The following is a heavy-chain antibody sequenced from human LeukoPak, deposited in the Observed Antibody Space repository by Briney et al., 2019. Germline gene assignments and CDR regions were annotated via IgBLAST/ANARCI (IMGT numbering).Heavy chain of an antibody. CDR3: ARYYCIGTSCYSTNWFDP. V-gene: IGHV4-34*01. J-gene: IGHJ5*02. CDR1: GGSFSGYY. D-gene: IGHD2-2*01. Sequence: PSETLSLTCAVYGGSFSGYYWSWIRQPPGKGLEWIGEINHSGSTNYNPSLKSRVTISVDTSKNQFSLKLSSVTAADTAMYYCARYYCIGTSCYSTNWFDPWGQGTLVTASS. CDR2: INHSGST.